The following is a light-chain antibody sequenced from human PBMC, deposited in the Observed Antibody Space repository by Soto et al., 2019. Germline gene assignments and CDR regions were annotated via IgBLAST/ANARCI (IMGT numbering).Light chain of an antibody. Sequence: QSALTQVASVSGSPGQSLTISCTGTSSDVGTFNLVSWYQPHPGKAPRLMVYEVINPPSGVSNRCSGSKSVNTPSLTISGLQAEDVADYYCCSYAGSSVYVFGTGTMLTVL. V-gene: IGLV2-23*02. CDR1: SSDVGTFNL. CDR2: EVI. J-gene: IGLJ1*01. CDR3: CSYAGSSVYV.